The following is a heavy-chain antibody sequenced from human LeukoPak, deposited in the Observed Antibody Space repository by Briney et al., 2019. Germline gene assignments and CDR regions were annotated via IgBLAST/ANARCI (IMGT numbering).Heavy chain of an antibody. CDR1: GFTFSSYS. CDR3: AREGSSSWYTGDNWFDP. V-gene: IGHV3-21*01. D-gene: IGHD6-13*01. Sequence: PGGSLRLSCAASGFTFSSYSMNWVRQAPGKGLEWVSSISSSSSYTYYADSVKGRFTISRDNAKNSLYLQMNSLRAEDTAVYYCAREGSSSWYTGDNWFDPWGQGTLVTVSS. CDR2: ISSSSSYT. J-gene: IGHJ5*02.